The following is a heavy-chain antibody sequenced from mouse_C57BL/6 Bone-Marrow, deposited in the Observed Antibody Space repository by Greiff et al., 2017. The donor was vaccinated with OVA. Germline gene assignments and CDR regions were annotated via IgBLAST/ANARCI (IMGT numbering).Heavy chain of an antibody. CDR3: ARHGILYPYFDY. Sequence: EVKLMESGGDLVKPGGSLKLSCAASGFTFSSYGMSWVRQTPDKRLEWVATISSGGSYTYYPDSVKGRFTISRDNAKHTLYLQMSSLKSEDTAMYYCARHGILYPYFDYWGQGTTLTVSS. J-gene: IGHJ2*01. CDR1: GFTFSSYG. CDR2: ISSGGSYT. V-gene: IGHV5-6*01.